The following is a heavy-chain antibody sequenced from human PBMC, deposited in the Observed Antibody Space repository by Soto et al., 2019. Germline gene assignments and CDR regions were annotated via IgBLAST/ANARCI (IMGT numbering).Heavy chain of an antibody. D-gene: IGHD3-22*01. Sequence: GASVKVXCKASGYTFTSYAMHWVRQAPGQRLEWMGWINAGNGNTKYSQKFQGRVTITRDTSASTAYMELSSLRSEDTAVYYCARDPYYYDSSGYYYPQGFDYWGQGTLVTVSS. CDR2: INAGNGNT. J-gene: IGHJ4*02. CDR1: GYTFTSYA. V-gene: IGHV1-3*01. CDR3: ARDPYYYDSSGYYYPQGFDY.